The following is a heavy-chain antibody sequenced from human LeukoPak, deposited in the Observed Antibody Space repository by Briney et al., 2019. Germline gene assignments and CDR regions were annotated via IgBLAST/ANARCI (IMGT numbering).Heavy chain of an antibody. CDR1: GFTVSNNY. Sequence: GGSLRLSCAASGFTVSNNYIHWVRQAPGKGLEWVSVIYSGGSTYYADSVKGRFTISRDNSKNTLYLQMNSLRAEDTAVYYCAKDRTDRSIAAAGRGYYFDYWGQGTLVTVSS. J-gene: IGHJ4*02. D-gene: IGHD6-13*01. V-gene: IGHV3-53*01. CDR3: AKDRTDRSIAAAGRGYYFDY. CDR2: IYSGGST.